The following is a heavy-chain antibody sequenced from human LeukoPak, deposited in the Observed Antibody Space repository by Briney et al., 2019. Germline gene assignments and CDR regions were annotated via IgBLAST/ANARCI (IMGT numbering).Heavy chain of an antibody. D-gene: IGHD3-22*01. CDR1: GYTFTSYD. J-gene: IGHJ5*01. Sequence: GASVKVSCKAPGYTFTSYDINWVRQATGQGLEWMGWMNAKSGNTGYAQKFQGRVTMTRNTSISPAYMALRRLSSDDTAMDYCARDLSNFSDDSGYNRDFDSWGQGTLVTVSS. CDR3: ARDLSNFSDDSGYNRDFDS. CDR2: MNAKSGNT. V-gene: IGHV1-8*01.